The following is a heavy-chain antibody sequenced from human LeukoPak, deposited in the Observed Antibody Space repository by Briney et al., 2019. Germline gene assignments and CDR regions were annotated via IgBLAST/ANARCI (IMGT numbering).Heavy chain of an antibody. Sequence: SETLSLTCSVSGGSIIGHWWSWIRQPPGKGLEWIGDVFYSGSNNYNPSLKSRLTISLDTSKNQFSLNLRSVTATDTAMYYCARDRLRSPYYYDSSGYYPWGQGTLVTVSS. D-gene: IGHD3-22*01. CDR3: ARDRLRSPYYYDSSGYYP. CDR1: GGSIIGHW. V-gene: IGHV4-59*11. J-gene: IGHJ5*02. CDR2: VFYSGSN.